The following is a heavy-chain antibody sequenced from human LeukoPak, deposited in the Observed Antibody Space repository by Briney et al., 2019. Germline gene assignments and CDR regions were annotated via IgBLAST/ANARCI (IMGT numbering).Heavy chain of an antibody. CDR2: INPSGGST. CDR1: GYTFTSYY. J-gene: IGHJ5*02. D-gene: IGHD3-10*01. V-gene: IGHV1-46*01. Sequence: ASVKVSCKASGYTFTSYYMHWVRQAPGQGLEWMGIINPSGGSTSYAQKFQGRVTITRNTSISTAYMELSSLRSEDTAVYYCARGEQYYYGSGSYGGWFDPWGQGTLVTVSS. CDR3: ARGEQYYYGSGSYGGWFDP.